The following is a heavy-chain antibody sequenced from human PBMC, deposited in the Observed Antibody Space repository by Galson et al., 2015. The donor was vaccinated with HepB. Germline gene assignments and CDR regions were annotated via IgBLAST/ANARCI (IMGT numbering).Heavy chain of an antibody. J-gene: IGHJ4*02. CDR1: GYSLIYYP. CDR2: INVANGNT. Sequence: SVKVSCKASGYSLIYYPMHWVRQAPGQRLEWMGWINVANGNTKYSEKLQERVTFTRDTSASTAYMELSSLRSEDTAIYYCARARGGHYDSSGYLLHPSRGYYFDYWGQGTLVTVSS. D-gene: IGHD3-22*01. V-gene: IGHV1-3*01. CDR3: ARARGGHYDSSGYLLHPSRGYYFDY.